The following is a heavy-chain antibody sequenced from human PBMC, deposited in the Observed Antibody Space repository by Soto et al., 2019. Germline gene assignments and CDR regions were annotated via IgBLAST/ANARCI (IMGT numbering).Heavy chain of an antibody. J-gene: IGHJ1*01. Sequence: GASVKVSCKASGYIFTTFGISWVRQAPGQGLEWMGWIDPKNGNTKDAQKFQGRVTMTTDTSTSTAYMELRSLRSDDTAVYYCARDSDYYDSSGYLQHWGQGTLVTVSS. CDR2: IDPKNGNT. CDR3: ARDSDYYDSSGYLQH. V-gene: IGHV1-18*01. D-gene: IGHD3-22*01. CDR1: GYIFTTFG.